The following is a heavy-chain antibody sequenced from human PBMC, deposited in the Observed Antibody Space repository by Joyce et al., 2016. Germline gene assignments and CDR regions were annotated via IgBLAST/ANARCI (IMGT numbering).Heavy chain of an antibody. J-gene: IGHJ4*02. Sequence: QLLLQESGPGLVKTSQTLSLTCAVSCDSFTTGGYAWNWIRQPPGKGLEWIGDIYHSGNTHFTPSLQSRVTISLDRSKAQFSLKLSSVTAADTAVYYCARAPRGPGYFDSWGQGTLVTVSS. D-gene: IGHD3-10*01. V-gene: IGHV4-30-2*01. CDR1: CDSFTTGGYA. CDR2: IYHSGNT. CDR3: ARAPRGPGYFDS.